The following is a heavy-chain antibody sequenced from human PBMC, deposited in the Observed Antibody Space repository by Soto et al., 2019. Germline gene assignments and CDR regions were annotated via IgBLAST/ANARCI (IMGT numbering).Heavy chain of an antibody. CDR1: GYTFTSYA. J-gene: IGHJ4*02. CDR2: INAGNGNT. CDR3: ARDMYYDFWSGLFDY. Sequence: QVQLVQSGAEEKKPGASVKVSCKASGYTFTSYAMHWVRQAPGKGLEWMGWINAGNGNTKYSQKFQGRVTITRDTSASTAYMELSSLRSEDTAVYYCARDMYYDFWSGLFDYWGQGTLVTVSS. D-gene: IGHD3-3*01. V-gene: IGHV1-3*05.